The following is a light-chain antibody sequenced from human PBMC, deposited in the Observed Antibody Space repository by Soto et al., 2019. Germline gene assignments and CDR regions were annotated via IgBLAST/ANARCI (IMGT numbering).Light chain of an antibody. CDR1: QDIRKY. J-gene: IGKJ3*01. CDR3: QQYDNLPPFT. V-gene: IGKV1-33*01. Sequence: DIQMTQSPSSLSASVGDRVTITCQASQDIRKYLNWYQQKPGRAPKLLIYGASYLETGIPSRFSGSGYGTDFIFTISSLQPEDIATYYCQQYDNLPPFTFGPGTKVAVK. CDR2: GAS.